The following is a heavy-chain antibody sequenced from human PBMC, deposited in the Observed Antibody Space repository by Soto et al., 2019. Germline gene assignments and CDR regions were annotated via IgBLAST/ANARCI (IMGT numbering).Heavy chain of an antibody. V-gene: IGHV6-1*01. CDR1: GDSVSSNSVT. Sequence: TLSLTCAISGDSVSSNSVTWNWIRQSPSRGLEWLGRTYYRSKWSNDYAESVKSRITIKPDTSKNQFSLQLNSVTPEDTAAYYCGRATSATFDYWGQGTLVTVSS. CDR2: TYYRSKWSN. CDR3: GRATSATFDY. J-gene: IGHJ4*02.